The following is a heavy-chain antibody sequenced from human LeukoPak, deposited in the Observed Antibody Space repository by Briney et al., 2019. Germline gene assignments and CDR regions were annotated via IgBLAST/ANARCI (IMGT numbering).Heavy chain of an antibody. J-gene: IGHJ4*02. CDR3: ARATAMVFDY. CDR1: GGSSSSYY. CDR2: IYYSGST. D-gene: IGHD5-18*01. V-gene: IGHV4-59*08. Sequence: SETLSLTCTVSGGSSSSYYWSWIRQPPGKGLEWIGYIYYSGSTNYNPSLKSRVTISVDTSKNQFSLKLSSVTAADTAVYYCARATAMVFDYWGQGTLVTVSS.